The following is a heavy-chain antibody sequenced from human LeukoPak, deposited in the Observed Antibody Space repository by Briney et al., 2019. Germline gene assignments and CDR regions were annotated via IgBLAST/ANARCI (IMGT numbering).Heavy chain of an antibody. D-gene: IGHD6-19*01. V-gene: IGHV3-48*01. CDR1: GFTFSSYS. J-gene: IGHJ4*02. CDR3: AGGSGWPYFDY. CDR2: ISSSSSTI. Sequence: GGSLRLSXAASGFTFSSYSMNWVRQAPGKGLEWVSYISSSSSTIYYADSVKGRFTISRDNAKNSLYLQMNSLRAEDTAVYYCAGGSGWPYFDYWGQGTLVTVSS.